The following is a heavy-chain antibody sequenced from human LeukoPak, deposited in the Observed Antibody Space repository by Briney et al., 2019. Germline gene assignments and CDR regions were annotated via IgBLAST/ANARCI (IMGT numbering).Heavy chain of an antibody. CDR2: TRNKANSYTT. Sequence: GGALRLSCAASGFTFSSYDMSWVRQAPGRGLEWVGRTRNKANSYTTEYAASVKGRFTISRDDSKNSLYLQMNSLKTEDTAVYYCASLYGSGKRWVDPWGQGTLVTVSS. V-gene: IGHV3-72*01. D-gene: IGHD3-10*01. J-gene: IGHJ5*02. CDR1: GFTFSSYD. CDR3: ASLYGSGKRWVDP.